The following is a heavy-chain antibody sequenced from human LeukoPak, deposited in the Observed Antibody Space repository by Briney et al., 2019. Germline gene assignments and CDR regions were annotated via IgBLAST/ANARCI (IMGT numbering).Heavy chain of an antibody. CDR2: IGIDSGNT. Sequence: GGSLRLSCAASGFTFSVYSMNWARQAPGKGLEWISYIGIDSGNTNYADSVKGRFTISGDKAKNALYLQMNSLRVEDTAVYYCARDYKYAFDNWGQGTLVTVSS. V-gene: IGHV3-48*01. D-gene: IGHD5-24*01. J-gene: IGHJ4*02. CDR3: ARDYKYAFDN. CDR1: GFTFSVYS.